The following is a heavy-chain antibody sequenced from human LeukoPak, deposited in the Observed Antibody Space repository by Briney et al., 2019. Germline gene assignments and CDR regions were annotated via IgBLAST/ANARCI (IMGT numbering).Heavy chain of an antibody. Sequence: GEALKISCKGSGFSFTSYWIGWVRQMPGEGLEGMGIIYPGDSDTRYSASFQGQVTISADKSSSTAYLQWSSQKASDTAMYYCARGSEEMATIPFFDYWGQGTLVTVSS. CDR1: GFSFTSYW. V-gene: IGHV5-51*01. CDR3: ARGSEEMATIPFFDY. CDR2: IYPGDSDT. D-gene: IGHD5-24*01. J-gene: IGHJ4*02.